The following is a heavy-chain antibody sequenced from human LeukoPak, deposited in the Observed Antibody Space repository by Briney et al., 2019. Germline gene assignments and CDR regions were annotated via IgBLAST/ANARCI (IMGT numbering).Heavy chain of an antibody. CDR1: GFTFSSYS. J-gene: IGHJ6*03. V-gene: IGHV3-48*04. CDR2: ISSSSSTI. D-gene: IGHD3-22*01. CDR3: ARDSGPSGYKTYYYYMDV. Sequence: GGSLRLSCAASGFTFSSYSMNWVRQAPGKGLEWVSYISSSSSTIYYADSVKGRFTISRDNAKNSLYLQMNSLRAEDTAVYYCARDSGPSGYKTYYYYMDVWGKGTTVTISS.